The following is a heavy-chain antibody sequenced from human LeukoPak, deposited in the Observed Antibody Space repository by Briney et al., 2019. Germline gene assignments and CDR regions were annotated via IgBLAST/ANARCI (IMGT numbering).Heavy chain of an antibody. D-gene: IGHD6-13*01. CDR1: GYTFTGYY. Sequence: GASVKVSCKASGYTFTGYYMYWVRQAPGQGLEWMGWINPNSGATNCAQKFQGRVTMTRDTSISTAYMELSRLRSDDTAVYYCARGRRYSSSWYGKYYYYYMDVWGKGTTVTVSS. CDR2: INPNSGAT. J-gene: IGHJ6*03. V-gene: IGHV1-2*02. CDR3: ARGRRYSSSWYGKYYYYYMDV.